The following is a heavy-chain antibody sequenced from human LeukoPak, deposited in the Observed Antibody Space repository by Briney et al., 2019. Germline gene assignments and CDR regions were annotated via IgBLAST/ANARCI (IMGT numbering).Heavy chain of an antibody. V-gene: IGHV3-23*01. CDR1: GFTFSAYA. J-gene: IGHJ4*02. CDR2: IIGSGAGT. CDR3: AKGEGSSGLVSTYFDY. D-gene: IGHD6-19*01. Sequence: GGSLRLSCTASGFTFSAYAMSWVRQAPGKGLESVSAIIGSGAGTYYGDSVRGRFSISRDNSKNTVYLQMNSLRADDTAVYYCAKGEGSSGLVSTYFDYWGQWTLVTVSS.